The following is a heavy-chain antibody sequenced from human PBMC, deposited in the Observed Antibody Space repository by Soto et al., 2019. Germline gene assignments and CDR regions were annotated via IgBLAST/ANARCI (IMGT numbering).Heavy chain of an antibody. CDR2: INHSGST. V-gene: IGHV4-34*01. CDR3: ARSRGVPAAINSGCYGMDV. CDR1: GGSFSGYY. J-gene: IGHJ6*02. Sequence: SETLSLTCAVYGGSFSGYYWSWIRQPPGKGLEWIGEINHSGSTNYNPSLKSRVTISVDTSKNQFSLKLSSVTAADTAVYYCARSRGVPAAINSGCYGMDVWGQGTTVTVSS. D-gene: IGHD2-2*01.